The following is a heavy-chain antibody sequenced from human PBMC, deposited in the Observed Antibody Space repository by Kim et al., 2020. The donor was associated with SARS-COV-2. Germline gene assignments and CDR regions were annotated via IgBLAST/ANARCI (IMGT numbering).Heavy chain of an antibody. CDR1: GFTFSDYY. CDR2: ISSSGSTI. J-gene: IGHJ4*02. V-gene: IGHV3-11*01. Sequence: GGSLRLSCAASGFTFSDYYMSWIRQAPGKGLEWVSYISSSGSTIYYGDSVKGRFTIYRDNAKNSLYLQMNSLRAEDTAVYYCATGGRDVLYFGDEGFDYWGQGTLVTVSS. CDR3: ATGGRDVLYFGDEGFDY. D-gene: IGHD3-10*01.